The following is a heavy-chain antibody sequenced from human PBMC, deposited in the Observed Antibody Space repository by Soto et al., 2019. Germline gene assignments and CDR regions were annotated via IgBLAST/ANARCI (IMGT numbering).Heavy chain of an antibody. D-gene: IGHD2-2*01. J-gene: IGHJ4*02. CDR1: GFTFSSYA. CDR3: ARDGRFDQYYFDY. V-gene: IGHV3-30-3*01. CDR2: ISYDGSNK. Sequence: QVQLVESGGGVVQPGRSLRLSCAASGFTFSSYAMHWVRQAPGKGLEWVAVISYDGSNKYYADSVKGRFTISRDNSKNTLYLQMKSLRAEDTAVYYCARDGRFDQYYFDYWGQGTLVTVSS.